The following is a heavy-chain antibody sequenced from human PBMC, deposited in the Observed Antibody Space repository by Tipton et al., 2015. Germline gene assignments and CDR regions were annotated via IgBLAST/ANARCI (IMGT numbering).Heavy chain of an antibody. Sequence: TLSLTCTVSGGSISRNTDYWGWIRQPPGKGLEWLGNMFYSGTTYDNPSLRSRVTISVDTSKNQFSLKLTSVTGADTAMYYCGRLRRRGGAFDLWGQGTMVSVSS. V-gene: IGHV4-39*01. D-gene: IGHD2-15*01. J-gene: IGHJ3*01. CDR2: MFYSGTT. CDR1: GGSISRNTDY. CDR3: GRLRRRGGAFDL.